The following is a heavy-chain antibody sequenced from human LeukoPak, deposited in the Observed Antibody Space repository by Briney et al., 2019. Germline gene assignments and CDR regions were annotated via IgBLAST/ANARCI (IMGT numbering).Heavy chain of an antibody. D-gene: IGHD6-6*01. Sequence: SETLSLTCAVSGGSISSGDYYWSWIRQPPGKGLEWIGSIYYSGSTYYNPSLKSRVTMSVDTSKNHFSLKLSSVTAADTAVYYCATIGPSIAARPDYWGQGTLVTVSS. CDR3: ATIGPSIAARPDY. CDR2: IYYSGST. CDR1: GGSISSGDYY. J-gene: IGHJ4*02. V-gene: IGHV4-39*01.